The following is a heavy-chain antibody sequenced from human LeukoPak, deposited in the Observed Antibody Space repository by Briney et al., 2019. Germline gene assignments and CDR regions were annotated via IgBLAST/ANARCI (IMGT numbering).Heavy chain of an antibody. D-gene: IGHD2-2*02. CDR1: GGTFSSYA. CDR2: ITPIFGTA. J-gene: IGHJ6*03. V-gene: IGHV1-69*05. Sequence: SVKVSCKASGGTFSSYAISWVRQAPGQGLEWMGGITPIFGTANYAQKFQGRVTITTDESTSTAYMELSSLRSEDTAVYYCARGDIVAVPAAIGGADYYYYYMDVWGKGTTVTVSS. CDR3: ARGDIVAVPAAIGGADYYYYYMDV.